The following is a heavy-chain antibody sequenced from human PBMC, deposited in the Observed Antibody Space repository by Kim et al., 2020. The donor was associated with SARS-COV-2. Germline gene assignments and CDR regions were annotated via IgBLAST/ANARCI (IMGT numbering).Heavy chain of an antibody. CDR3: AKMYRGNYYYGMDV. CDR2: ISYDGSNK. Sequence: GGSLRLSCAASGFTFSSYGMHWVRQAPGKGLEWVAVISYDGSNKYYADSVKGRFTISRDNSKNTLYLQMNSLRAEDTAVYYCAKMYRGNYYYGMDVWGQGTPCTASS. D-gene: IGHD2-8*01. J-gene: IGHJ6*02. V-gene: IGHV3-30*18. CDR1: GFTFSSYG.